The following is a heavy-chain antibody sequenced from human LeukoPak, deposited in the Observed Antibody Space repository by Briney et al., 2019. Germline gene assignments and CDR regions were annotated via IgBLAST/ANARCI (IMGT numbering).Heavy chain of an antibody. Sequence: PSETLPLTCAVYGGSFSGYYWSWIRQPPGKGLEWIGEINHSGSTNYNPSLKSRVTISVDTSKNQFSLKLSSVTAADTAVYYCARHGPSAAGLYYYYYYMDVWGKGTTVTISS. CDR1: GGSFSGYY. V-gene: IGHV4-34*01. D-gene: IGHD6-13*01. J-gene: IGHJ6*03. CDR3: ARHGPSAAGLYYYYYYMDV. CDR2: INHSGST.